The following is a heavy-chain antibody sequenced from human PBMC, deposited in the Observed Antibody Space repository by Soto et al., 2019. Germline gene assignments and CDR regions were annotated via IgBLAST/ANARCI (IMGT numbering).Heavy chain of an antibody. CDR1: GGSVSSGAYY. CDR2: IYDSGST. Sequence: SETLSLTCTVSGGSVSSGAYYWTWSRQRPGKCLEWIGYIYDSGSTYYSPSLKSRLSISLDTSKNQLSLRLSSVTAADTAMYYCARARLRAVYAFDIWGQGTMVTVSS. V-gene: IGHV4-31*03. D-gene: IGHD5-12*01. J-gene: IGHJ3*02. CDR3: ARARLRAVYAFDI.